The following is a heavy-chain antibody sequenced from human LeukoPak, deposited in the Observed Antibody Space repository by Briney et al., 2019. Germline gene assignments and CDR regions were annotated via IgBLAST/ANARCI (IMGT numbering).Heavy chain of an antibody. J-gene: IGHJ6*02. CDR2: IKQGGSEK. CDR3: ARDPGGWPSDYYYYYGMDV. Sequence: PGGSLRLSCAASGFTFSSYWMSWVRQAPGKGLEWVANIKQGGSEKYYVDSVKGRFTISRDNAKNSLYLQMNSLRAEDTAVYYCARDPGGWPSDYYYYYGMDVWGQGTTVTVSS. D-gene: IGHD6-19*01. CDR1: GFTFSSYW. V-gene: IGHV3-7*01.